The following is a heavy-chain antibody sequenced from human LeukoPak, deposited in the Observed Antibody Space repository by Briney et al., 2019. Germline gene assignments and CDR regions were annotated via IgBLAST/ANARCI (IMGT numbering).Heavy chain of an antibody. CDR3: ARLANYYDRSGPADWYFDL. D-gene: IGHD3-22*01. Sequence: PSETLSLTCSVSGGSFGSSHWSWIRQAPGKGLECIGNFQSGERPNYNPPLKSRVAISADTSKKQFFLRLTSVTAADTAVYYCARLANYYDRSGPADWYFDLWGRGTLVSVSS. V-gene: IGHV4-4*09. CDR1: GGSFGSSH. CDR2: FQSGERP. J-gene: IGHJ2*01.